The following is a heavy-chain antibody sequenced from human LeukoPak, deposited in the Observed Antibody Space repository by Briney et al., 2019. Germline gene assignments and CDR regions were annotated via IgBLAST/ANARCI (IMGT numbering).Heavy chain of an antibody. D-gene: IGHD4-17*01. CDR3: ARDPTLDYGDYGDY. CDR2: IIPIFGTT. V-gene: IGHV1-69*13. Sequence: ASVKVSCMASGGTFSSYAISWVRQAPGQGLEWMGGIIPIFGTTNYEQKFQGRVTITADESTSTAYMELSGLRSEDTAVYYCARDPTLDYGDYGDYWGQGTLVTVSS. CDR1: GGTFSSYA. J-gene: IGHJ4*02.